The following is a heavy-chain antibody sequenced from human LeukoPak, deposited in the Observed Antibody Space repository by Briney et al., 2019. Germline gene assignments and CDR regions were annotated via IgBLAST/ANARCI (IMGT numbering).Heavy chain of an antibody. Sequence: ASVKVSCKASGYTFTGYYMHWVRQAPGQGLEWMGWINPNSGGTNYAQKFQGRVTMTRDTSISTAYMELSRLRSDDTAAYYCARGSLSPSWYGDYWGQGTLVTVSS. CDR3: ARGSLSPSWYGDY. V-gene: IGHV1-2*02. J-gene: IGHJ4*02. CDR1: GYTFTGYY. CDR2: INPNSGGT. D-gene: IGHD6-13*01.